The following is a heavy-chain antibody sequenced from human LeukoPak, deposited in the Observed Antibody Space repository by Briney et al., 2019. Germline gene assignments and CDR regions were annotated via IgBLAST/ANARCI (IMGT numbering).Heavy chain of an antibody. CDR2: ISSSSSYI. J-gene: IGHJ4*02. V-gene: IGHV3-21*01. CDR1: GFTFSSYS. D-gene: IGHD6-13*01. CDR3: ARGFSSSRPHYFDY. Sequence: GGSLRLSCAASGFTFSSYSMNWVRQAPGKGLEWVSSISSSSSYIYYADSVKGRFTISRDNAKNSLYLQMNSLRAEDTAVYCCARGFSSSRPHYFDYWGQGTLVTVSS.